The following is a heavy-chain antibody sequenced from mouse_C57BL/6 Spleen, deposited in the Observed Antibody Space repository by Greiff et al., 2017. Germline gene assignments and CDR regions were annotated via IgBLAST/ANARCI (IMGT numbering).Heavy chain of an antibody. Sequence: QVQLKQSGPELVKPGASVKISCKASGYAFSSSWMNWVKQRPGKGLEWIGRLYPGDGDTNYNGKFKGKATLTADKSSSTAYMQLSSLTSEDSAVYFFARVTTVGDAMDYWGQGTSVTVSS. CDR1: GYAFSSSW. D-gene: IGHD1-1*01. CDR2: LYPGDGDT. J-gene: IGHJ4*01. V-gene: IGHV1-82*01. CDR3: ARVTTVGDAMDY.